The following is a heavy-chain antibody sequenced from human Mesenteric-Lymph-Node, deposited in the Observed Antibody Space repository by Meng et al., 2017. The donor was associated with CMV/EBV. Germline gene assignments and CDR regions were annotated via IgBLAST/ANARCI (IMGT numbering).Heavy chain of an antibody. CDR1: GGSFRGYY. D-gene: IGHD3-9*01. J-gene: IGHJ4*02. V-gene: IGHV4-34*01. CDR3: ARGSSYDILTGYFDY. CDR2: INHSGST. Sequence: GQIHPGGAGLLKPSETRSVTCAGYGGSFRGYYWNWIRQSPEKGLEWIGEINHSGSTTYNPSFASRIIISVDTSTNQISLNMSSVTAADTAVYYCARGSSYDILTGYFDYWGQGALVTVSS.